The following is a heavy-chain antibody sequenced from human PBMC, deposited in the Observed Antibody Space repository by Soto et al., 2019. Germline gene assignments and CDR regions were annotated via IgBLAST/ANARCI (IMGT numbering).Heavy chain of an antibody. J-gene: IGHJ5*02. Sequence: PSETLSLTCAVSGGSISSGTYYWCWNRQPPGKGLEWIGYIYYSGSTNYNPSLKSRVTISVDTSKNQFSLKLSSVTAADTAVYYCARGVPYSYGYVSWFDPWGQGTLVTVSS. D-gene: IGHD5-18*01. CDR2: IYYSGST. CDR3: ARGVPYSYGYVSWFDP. CDR1: GGSISSGTYY. V-gene: IGHV4-61*01.